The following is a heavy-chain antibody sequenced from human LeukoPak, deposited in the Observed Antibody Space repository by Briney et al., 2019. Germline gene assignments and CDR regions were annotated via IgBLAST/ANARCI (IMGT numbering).Heavy chain of an antibody. J-gene: IGHJ4*02. D-gene: IGHD3-3*01. Sequence: PGGSLRLSCAASGFTFGSYAMSWVRQAPGKGLEWVSAISGSGGSTYYADSVKGRFTISRDNSKNTLYLQMNSLRAEDTAVYYCAKHGPDYDFWSGLGYWGQGTLVTVSS. CDR3: AKHGPDYDFWSGLGY. CDR2: ISGSGGST. CDR1: GFTFGSYA. V-gene: IGHV3-23*01.